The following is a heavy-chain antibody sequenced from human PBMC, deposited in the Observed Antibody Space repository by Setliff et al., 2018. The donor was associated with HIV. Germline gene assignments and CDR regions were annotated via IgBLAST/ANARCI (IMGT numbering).Heavy chain of an antibody. Sequence: NPSETLSLTCTVSGGSISSNYWSWMRQPPGKGLEWIGHIYYSGSTNYNPSLKSRVTISVDTSRNQFSLNLSSVTAADTAVYYCARFPLLHKNAFDIWGQGTMVTV. CDR2: IYYSGST. J-gene: IGHJ3*02. CDR3: ARFPLLHKNAFDI. D-gene: IGHD2-15*01. CDR1: GGSISSNY. V-gene: IGHV4-59*01.